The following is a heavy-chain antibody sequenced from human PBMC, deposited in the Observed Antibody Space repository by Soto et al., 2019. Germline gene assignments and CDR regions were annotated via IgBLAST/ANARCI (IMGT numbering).Heavy chain of an antibody. CDR1: GYSFIRYG. J-gene: IGHJ5*02. V-gene: IGHV1-18*01. CDR3: VRDEISSAGLDP. CDR2: ISTHNGNT. Sequence: ASVKVSCKASGYSFIRYGIIWVRQAPGQGLEWMGWISTHNGNTYYAQNFQGRATTTSDTPTSTAYMELRSLRSDDTAFYYCVRDEISSAGLDPWGQGTRVTVSS.